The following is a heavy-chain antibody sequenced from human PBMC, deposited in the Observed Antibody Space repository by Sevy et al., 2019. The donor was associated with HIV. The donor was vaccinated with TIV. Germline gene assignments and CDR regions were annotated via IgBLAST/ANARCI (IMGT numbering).Heavy chain of an antibody. D-gene: IGHD3-3*01. V-gene: IGHV1-2*02. J-gene: IGHJ6*02. Sequence: ASVKVSCKASGYTFSDSGYYVHWVRQAPGQGLEWMGWINPKSGATNYAQKFQGRVTMTRDTSVSTANMELSRLTSDDTAVFYCAREGYDFWPGPVDYDNGMAVGAQGPRVTSP. CDR3: AREGYDFWPGPVDYDNGMAV. CDR2: INPKSGAT. CDR1: GYTFSDSGYY.